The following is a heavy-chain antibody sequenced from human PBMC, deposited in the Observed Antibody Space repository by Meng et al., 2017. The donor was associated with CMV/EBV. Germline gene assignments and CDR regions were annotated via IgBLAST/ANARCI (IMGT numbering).Heavy chain of an antibody. V-gene: IGHV3-33*01. CDR2: IWYDGGNK. CDR1: GFTFSSYG. Sequence: GGSLRLSCAASGFTFSSYGMHWVRQAPGKGLEWVAVIWYDGGNKYYADSVKGRFTISRDNSKNTLYLQMNSLRAEDTAVYYCARAQVVVVPAAIHYYYYGMDVWGQGTTVTVSS. CDR3: ARAQVVVVPAAIHYYYYGMDV. D-gene: IGHD2-2*01. J-gene: IGHJ6*02.